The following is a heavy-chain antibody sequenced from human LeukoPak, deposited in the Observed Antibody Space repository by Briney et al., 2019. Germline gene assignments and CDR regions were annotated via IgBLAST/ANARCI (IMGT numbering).Heavy chain of an antibody. CDR1: GFTVSSNY. D-gene: IGHD3-16*01. J-gene: IGHJ4*02. CDR2: IHSGGNT. V-gene: IGHV3-53*01. CDR3: ARDLAD. Sequence: GGSLRLSCAASGFTVSSNYMSWVRQAPGKGLEWVSVIHSGGNTHYADAVKGRFTISRDNSKNTLYLQMNSLRAEDTAVYYCARDLADWGQGTLVTVSS.